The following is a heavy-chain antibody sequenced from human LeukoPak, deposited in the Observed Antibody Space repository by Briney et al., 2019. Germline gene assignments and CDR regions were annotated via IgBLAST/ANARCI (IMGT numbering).Heavy chain of an antibody. J-gene: IGHJ4*02. V-gene: IGHV4-39*01. CDR2: IYYSGST. CDR1: GSSISSSNW. Sequence: PSETLSLTCAVSGSSISSSNWWSWVRQPPGKGLEWIGSIYYSGSTYYNPSLKSRVTISVDTSKNQFSLKLSSVTAADTAVYYCARQPGYSSGWYTHWGQGTLVTVSS. D-gene: IGHD6-19*01. CDR3: ARQPGYSSGWYTH.